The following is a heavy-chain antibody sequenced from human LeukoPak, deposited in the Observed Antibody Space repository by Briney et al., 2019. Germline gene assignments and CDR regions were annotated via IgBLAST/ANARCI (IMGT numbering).Heavy chain of an antibody. CDR3: AGDKSVSDWYFDL. CDR2: IYSGGST. CDR1: GLTVSSDY. Sequence: GGSLRLSCAASGLTVSSDYMSWVRQAPGKGLEWVSVIYSGGSTYYGDSVKGRFTISRDKSKNTLYLQMNSLRAEDTAVYYCAGDKSVSDWYFDLWGRGTLVTVSS. D-gene: IGHD5/OR15-5a*01. V-gene: IGHV3-66*01. J-gene: IGHJ2*01.